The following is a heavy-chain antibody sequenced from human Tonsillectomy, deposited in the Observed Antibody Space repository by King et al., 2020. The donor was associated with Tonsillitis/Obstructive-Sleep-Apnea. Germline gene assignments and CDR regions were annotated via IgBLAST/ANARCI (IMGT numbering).Heavy chain of an antibody. CDR1: GGSITSSTYY. CDR2: ISYRGST. V-gene: IGHV4-39*01. Sequence: QLQESGPGLVKPSETLSLTCTVSGGSITSSTYYWGWIRRSPGEGLEWIGSISYRGSTQYNPSLKSRVIISVDTSKNHVSLKLNSVTAADTAVYYCARQSYSGYDSDWFDPWGQGTLVTVSS. CDR3: ARQSYSGYDSDWFDP. D-gene: IGHD5-12*01. J-gene: IGHJ5*02.